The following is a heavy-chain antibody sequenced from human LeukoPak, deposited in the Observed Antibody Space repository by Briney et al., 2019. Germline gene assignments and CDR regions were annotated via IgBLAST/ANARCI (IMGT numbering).Heavy chain of an antibody. Sequence: SVKVSCKASGCTFSSYAISWVRQPPGQGLDWMGGIIPIFGTANYTQKFQGRVTMTTDKSTSTAYMELSSLRSEDTAVYYCACRTGEFDYWGQGTLVTVSS. CDR2: IIPIFGTA. J-gene: IGHJ4*02. V-gene: IGHV1-69*05. CDR1: GCTFSSYA. CDR3: ACRTGEFDY. D-gene: IGHD3/OR15-3a*01.